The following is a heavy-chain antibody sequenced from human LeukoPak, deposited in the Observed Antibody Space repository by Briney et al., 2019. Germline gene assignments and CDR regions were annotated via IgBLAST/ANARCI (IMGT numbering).Heavy chain of an antibody. CDR3: ARVHSNFDPGAFHI. J-gene: IGHJ3*02. V-gene: IGHV4-38-2*02. CDR1: GYSITSGYY. CDR2: FSHTGST. Sequence: SETLSLTCTVSGYSITSGYYWGWIRQSPGKGLEWIGSFSHTGSTYYNPSLMSRLTMSLDTSKNQFSLQLRSVTAGDTATYYCARVHSNFDPGAFHIWGQGTMVTVSS. D-gene: IGHD2/OR15-2a*01.